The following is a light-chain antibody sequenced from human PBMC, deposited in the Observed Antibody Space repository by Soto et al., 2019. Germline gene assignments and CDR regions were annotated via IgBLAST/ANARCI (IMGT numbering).Light chain of an antibody. CDR2: AAS. CDR3: QQLNSYPV. J-gene: IGKJ3*01. Sequence: DIQLTQSPSFLSASVGVRVIITCRVSQGISSYLAWYQLKPGKAPKLLIYAASTLQSGVPSRFSGSGSGTEFTLTISSLQPEDFATYYCQQLNSYPVFGPGTKVDIK. V-gene: IGKV1-9*01. CDR1: QGISSY.